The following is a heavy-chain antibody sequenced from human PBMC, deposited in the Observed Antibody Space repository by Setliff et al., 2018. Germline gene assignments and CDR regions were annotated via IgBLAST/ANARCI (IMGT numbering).Heavy chain of an antibody. CDR3: ARRHLLSWFDS. CDR2: VLDTGIT. J-gene: IGHJ5*01. CDR1: GGSISSSHS. V-gene: IGHV4-59*11. Sequence: PSETLSLTCTVSGGSISSSHSWSWIRQPPGKEMEWIGNVLDTGITNYNPSLEGRVTISVDTSKNQFSLSLTSVTAADTALYYCARRHLLSWFDSWGQGHLGTVSS.